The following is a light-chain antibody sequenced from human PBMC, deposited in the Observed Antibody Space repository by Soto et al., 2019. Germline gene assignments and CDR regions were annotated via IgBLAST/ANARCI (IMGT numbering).Light chain of an antibody. CDR3: LQDYTYPWT. J-gene: IGKJ1*01. V-gene: IGKV1-6*01. Sequence: IKMTQSPSSLSASVGDRVTITCQASQGISNELGWYQQRPGKAPKVLIYGASNLQSGVPSRFSGSASGTDFTLTISSLQPEDFATYYCLQDYTYPWTFGQGTKVDI. CDR2: GAS. CDR1: QGISNE.